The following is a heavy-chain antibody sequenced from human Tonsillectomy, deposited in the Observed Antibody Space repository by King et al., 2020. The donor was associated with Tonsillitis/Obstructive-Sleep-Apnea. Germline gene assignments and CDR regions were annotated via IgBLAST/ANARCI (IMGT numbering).Heavy chain of an antibody. D-gene: IGHD3-9*01. CDR2: ISSSSSYT. V-gene: IGHV3-11*05. Sequence: QLVQSGGGLVKPGGSLRLSCAASGFTFSDYYMSWLRQAPGKGLEWVSYISSSSSYTNYADSVKGRFTISRDNAKNSLYLQMNSLRAEDTAVYYCARDRPYYDILTGYCPLDYWGQGTLVTVSS. J-gene: IGHJ4*02. CDR1: GFTFSDYY. CDR3: ARDRPYYDILTGYCPLDY.